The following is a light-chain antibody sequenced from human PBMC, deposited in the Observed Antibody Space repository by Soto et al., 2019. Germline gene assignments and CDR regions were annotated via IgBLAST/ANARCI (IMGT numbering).Light chain of an antibody. V-gene: IGLV1-40*01. CDR2: GNN. CDR3: QSYDNNLNGGV. J-gene: IGLJ3*02. CDR1: SSNIGAGYG. Sequence: QSVLTQPPSVSGAPGQRVTISCTGSSSNIGAGYGVHWYQQAPGAVPKLIIYGNNNRPSGVPDRISGSKSGTSVTLAITGRQDDDEADYYCQSYDNNLNGGVFGGGTKLTVL.